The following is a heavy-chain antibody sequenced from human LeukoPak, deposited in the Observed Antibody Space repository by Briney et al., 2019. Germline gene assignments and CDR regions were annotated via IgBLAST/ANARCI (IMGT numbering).Heavy chain of an antibody. CDR1: GYTFTSYY. Sequence: ASVKVSCRASGYTFTSYYMHWVRQAPGQGLEWMGIINPSGGSTSYAQKFQGRVTMTRDTSTSTVYMELRSLRSDDTAVYYCARDLGSRIAAAAHWGQGTLVTVSS. CDR3: ARDLGSRIAAAAH. V-gene: IGHV1-46*01. CDR2: INPSGGST. J-gene: IGHJ4*02. D-gene: IGHD6-13*01.